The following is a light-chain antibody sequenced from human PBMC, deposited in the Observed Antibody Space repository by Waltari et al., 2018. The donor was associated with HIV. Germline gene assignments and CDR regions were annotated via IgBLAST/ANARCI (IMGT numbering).Light chain of an antibody. CDR3: SSYTSSDTVV. Sequence: QSALTQPASVSGSPGQSISISCTGTSSDVGGYNHVSWYQQHPAKAPKLVILEVSNRPAGVSNRFSGSKSGNRASLTISGLQAEDEAYYYCSSYTSSDTVVFGGGTKVTVL. J-gene: IGLJ2*01. V-gene: IGLV2-14*01. CDR1: SSDVGGYNH. CDR2: EVS.